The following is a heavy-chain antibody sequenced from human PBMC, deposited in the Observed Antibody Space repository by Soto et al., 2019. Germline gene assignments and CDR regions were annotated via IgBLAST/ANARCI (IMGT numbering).Heavy chain of an antibody. J-gene: IGHJ6*02. D-gene: IGHD2-2*01. Sequence: SVTVSCQASGFTFTSSPVQWVRQARGQRLEWIGWIVVGSGNTNYAQKFQERVTITRDMSTSTAYMELSSLRSEDTAVYYCAAGERIVVVPAAIDYYYYGMDVWG. CDR1: GFTFTSSP. V-gene: IGHV1-58*01. CDR2: IVVGSGNT. CDR3: AAGERIVVVPAAIDYYYYGMDV.